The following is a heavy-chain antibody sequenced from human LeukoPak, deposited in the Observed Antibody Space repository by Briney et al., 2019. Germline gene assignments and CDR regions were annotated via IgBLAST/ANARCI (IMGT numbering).Heavy chain of an antibody. CDR2: IYSGGRT. CDR3: AKSNYYDSSDWFDP. V-gene: IGHV3-66*01. J-gene: IGHJ5*02. CDR1: GFTVSSNY. Sequence: GGSLRLSCAASGFTVSSNYMSWVRQAPGKGLEWVSVIYSGGRTYYADSVKGRFTISRDNSKNTLYLQMNSLRAEDMAVYYYAKSNYYDSSDWFDPWGQGTLVTVSS. D-gene: IGHD3-22*01.